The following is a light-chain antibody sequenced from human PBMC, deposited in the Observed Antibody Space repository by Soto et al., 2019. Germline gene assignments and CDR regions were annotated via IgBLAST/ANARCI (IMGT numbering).Light chain of an antibody. V-gene: IGKV1-5*01. J-gene: IGKJ1*01. CDR2: DAS. CDR1: QSISSW. CDR3: QHYNIYSPWT. Sequence: EIQMTQSPSTLSASVGDRVTITCRVSQSISSWLAWYQQKPGKAPKLLIFDASTLQTGVPSRFSGSGSGTEFTLTISGLQPDDFATYYCQHYNIYSPWTFGQGTKVDIK.